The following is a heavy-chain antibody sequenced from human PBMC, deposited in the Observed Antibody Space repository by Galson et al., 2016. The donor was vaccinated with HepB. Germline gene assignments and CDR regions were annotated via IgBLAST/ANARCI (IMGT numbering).Heavy chain of an antibody. CDR3: ARSYLLGRGFGW. Sequence: IRQSPSRGLEWLGRTFYRSNWQNDYAESVKSRITINPDTSKNQFSLQLNSVTPEDTAVYYCARSYLLGRGFGWWGQGTLVTVSS. V-gene: IGHV6-1*01. D-gene: IGHD7-27*01. J-gene: IGHJ1*01. CDR2: TFYRSNWQN.